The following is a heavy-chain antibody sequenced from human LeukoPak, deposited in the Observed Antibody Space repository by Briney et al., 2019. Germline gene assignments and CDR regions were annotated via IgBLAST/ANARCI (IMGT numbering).Heavy chain of an antibody. Sequence: SGTLSLTCTVSGGSLSSYNWCWIRQPPGEGLEWIWYIYFSGSATYNPHPQRRVTISVDTSQNQFSLKLSSVAAADTAVYYRARDSTRYSCYWYRDAFDIWGQERMVTVSS. J-gene: IGHJ3*02. D-gene: IGHD6-19*01. CDR1: GGSLSSYN. V-gene: IGHV4-59*01. CDR3: ARDSTRYSCYWYRDAFDI. CDR2: IYFSGSA.